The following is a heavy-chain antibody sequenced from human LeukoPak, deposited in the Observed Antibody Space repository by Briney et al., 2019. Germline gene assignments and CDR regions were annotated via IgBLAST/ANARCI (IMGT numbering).Heavy chain of an antibody. V-gene: IGHV4-61*02. D-gene: IGHD3-22*01. CDR1: GGSISSGSYY. CDR3: ERSSGLQDFDY. Sequence: SETLSLTCTVSGGSISSGSYYWSWIRQPAGKGLEWIGRIYTSGSTNYNPSLKSRVTISVDTSKNQFSLKLSSVTAADTAVYYCERSSGLQDFDYWGQGTLVTVSS. CDR2: IYTSGST. J-gene: IGHJ4*02.